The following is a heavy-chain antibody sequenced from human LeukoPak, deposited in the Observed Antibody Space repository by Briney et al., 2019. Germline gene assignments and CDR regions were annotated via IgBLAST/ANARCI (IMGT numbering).Heavy chain of an antibody. CDR2: IGYTGTT. V-gene: IGHV4-39*01. CDR3: ARTVGWSYGFDY. D-gene: IGHD3-16*01. J-gene: IGHJ4*02. CDR1: GGSISTRNHY. Sequence: SETLSLTCTVTGGSISTRNHYWGWLRQPPGKGLEWFGSIGYTGTTNSNPTLKSRVTLSVHKPQNPVSLTPGSLTAPATAVYFCARTVGWSYGFDYWGQGTLVTVSS.